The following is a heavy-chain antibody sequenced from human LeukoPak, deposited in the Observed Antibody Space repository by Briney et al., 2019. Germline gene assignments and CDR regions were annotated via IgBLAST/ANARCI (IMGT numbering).Heavy chain of an antibody. Sequence: GASVKVSCKASGYTFTGYYMHWVRQAPGQGLEWMGWINPNSGGTNYAQKFQGRVTMTTDTSTSTAYMELRSLRSDDTAVYYCARVKVGATANFDYWGQGTLVTVSS. CDR1: GYTFTGYY. J-gene: IGHJ4*02. D-gene: IGHD1-26*01. V-gene: IGHV1-2*02. CDR3: ARVKVGATANFDY. CDR2: INPNSGGT.